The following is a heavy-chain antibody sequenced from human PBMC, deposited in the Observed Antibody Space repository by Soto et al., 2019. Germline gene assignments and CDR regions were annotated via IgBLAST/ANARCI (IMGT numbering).Heavy chain of an antibody. CDR3: ARFHGDYYYYYGMDV. J-gene: IGHJ6*02. D-gene: IGHD4-17*01. CDR1: GFTFSSYS. CDR2: ISSSSSYI. V-gene: IGHV3-21*01. Sequence: PGGSLRLSCAASGFTFSSYSMNWVRQAPGKGLEWVSSISSSSSYIYYADSVKGRFTISRDNAKNSLYLQMNSLRAEDTAVYYCARFHGDYYYYYGMDVWGQGTTVTVSS.